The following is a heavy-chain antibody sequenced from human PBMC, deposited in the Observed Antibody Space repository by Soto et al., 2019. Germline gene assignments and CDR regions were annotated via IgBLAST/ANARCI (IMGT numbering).Heavy chain of an antibody. Sequence: PSETLSLTCTVSGGSISSGGYYWSWIRQHPGKGLEWIGYIYYSGSTYYNPSLKSRVTISVDTSKNQFSLKLSSVTAADTAVYYCARDPFRWSGSGSYYFDYWGQGTLVTVSS. J-gene: IGHJ4*02. CDR2: IYYSGST. V-gene: IGHV4-31*03. CDR1: GGSISSGGYY. CDR3: ARDPFRWSGSGSYYFDY. D-gene: IGHD3-10*01.